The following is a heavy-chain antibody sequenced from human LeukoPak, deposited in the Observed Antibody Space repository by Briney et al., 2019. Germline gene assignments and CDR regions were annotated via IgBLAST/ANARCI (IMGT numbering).Heavy chain of an antibody. CDR3: ARDMGSSWELFDY. D-gene: IGHD6-13*01. J-gene: IGHJ4*02. V-gene: IGHV3-21*01. CDR2: IDYSTSYI. CDR1: GFTFSSYW. Sequence: TGGSLRLSCAASGFTFSSYWMSWVRQAPGKGLEWVSSIDYSTSYIHYTDSVKGRFTISRDNAKNSLYLQMNSLRVEDTAVYYCARDMGSSWELFDYWGQGTVVTVPS.